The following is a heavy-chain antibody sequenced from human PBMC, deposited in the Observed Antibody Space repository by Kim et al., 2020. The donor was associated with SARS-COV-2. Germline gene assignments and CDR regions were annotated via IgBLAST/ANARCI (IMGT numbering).Heavy chain of an antibody. V-gene: IGHV4-39*01. CDR1: GGSISSSSYY. CDR2: IYYSGST. Sequence: SETLSLTCTVSGGSISSSSYYWGWIRQPPGKGLEWIGSIYYSGSTYYNPSLKSRVTISVDTSKNQFSLKLSSVTAADTAVYYCARHGRELHLWGRGTLVTVSS. D-gene: IGHD1-26*01. CDR3: ARHGRELHL. J-gene: IGHJ2*01.